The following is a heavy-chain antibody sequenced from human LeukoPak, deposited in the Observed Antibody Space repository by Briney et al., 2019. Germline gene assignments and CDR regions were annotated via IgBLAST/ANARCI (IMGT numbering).Heavy chain of an antibody. D-gene: IGHD2-15*01. J-gene: IGHJ4*02. V-gene: IGHV1-18*01. CDR3: ARDRGLYCSGGSCYSVDY. CDR2: ISAYNGNT. CDR1: GYTFISYG. Sequence: ASVKVSCKASGYTFISYGLNWVRQAPGQGLEWMGWISAYNGNTNYAQKLQGRVTMTTDTSTSTAYMELRSLRSDDTAVYYCARDRGLYCSGGSCYSVDYWGQGTLVTVSS.